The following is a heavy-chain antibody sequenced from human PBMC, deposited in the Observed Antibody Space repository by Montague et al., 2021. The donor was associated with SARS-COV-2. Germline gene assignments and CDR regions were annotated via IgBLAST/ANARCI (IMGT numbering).Heavy chain of an antibody. Sequence: SLRLSCAASGFSFSNYAMNWVRQAPGRGLEWVSRISGSGGTTYYADSVEGRFMISRDNSKNTLYLQMNSLRAEDTAVYYCAKEGSDYYASVSYYTRLGWFDSWGQGALVTVSS. J-gene: IGHJ5*01. CDR2: ISGSGGTT. V-gene: IGHV3-23*01. CDR1: GFSFSNYA. CDR3: AKEGSDYYASVSYYTRLGWFDS. D-gene: IGHD3-10*01.